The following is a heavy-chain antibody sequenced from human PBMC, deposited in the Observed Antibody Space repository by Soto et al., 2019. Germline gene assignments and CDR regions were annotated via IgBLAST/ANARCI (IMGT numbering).Heavy chain of an antibody. D-gene: IGHD2-21*01. V-gene: IGHV4-31*03. CDR3: ARQGCGSECFGEYSLDH. Sequence: QVQLQESGPGLLRPSETLSLICSVSGASISRGGHYWSWIRLHPEKGLEWIGNIYYSGSTSYSPSLRSRITISVDTSRDQFSLKMTSVTAADTAVYYCARQGCGSECFGEYSLDHWGQGTLVTVSS. CDR1: GASISRGGHY. CDR2: IYYSGST. J-gene: IGHJ4*02.